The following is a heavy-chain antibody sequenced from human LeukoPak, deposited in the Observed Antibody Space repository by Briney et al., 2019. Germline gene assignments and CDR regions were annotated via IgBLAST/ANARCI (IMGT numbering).Heavy chain of an antibody. V-gene: IGHV1-18*01. D-gene: IGHD3-22*01. CDR1: GYTFTRYG. CDR3: ARDYYDSSGYYSFDY. Sequence: ASVKVSCNTSGYTFTRYGISWVRQAPGQGLEWMGWISAYNGNTNYAQKLQGRVTMTTDTSTSTAYMELRSLRSDDTAVYYCARDYYDSSGYYSFDYWGQGTLVTVSS. CDR2: ISAYNGNT. J-gene: IGHJ4*02.